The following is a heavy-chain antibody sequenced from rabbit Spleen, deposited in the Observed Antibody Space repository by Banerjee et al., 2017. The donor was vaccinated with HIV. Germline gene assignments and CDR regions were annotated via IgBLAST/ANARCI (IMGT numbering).Heavy chain of an antibody. Sequence: QEQLEESGGDLVKPEGSLTLTCTASGFSFSNSYWPCWVRQAPGKGLEWIACIYGGSGGSAYYASWAKGRFTISKTSSTTVTLQMTSLTAADTATYFCARDAGTSFSTYGMDLWGPGTLVTVS. CDR3: ARDAGTSFSTYGMDL. CDR1: GFSFSNSYW. J-gene: IGHJ6*01. CDR2: IYGGSGGSA. V-gene: IGHV1S45*01. D-gene: IGHD8-1*01.